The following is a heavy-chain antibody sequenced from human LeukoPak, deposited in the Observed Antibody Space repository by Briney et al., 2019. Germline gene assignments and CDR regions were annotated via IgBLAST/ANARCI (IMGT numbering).Heavy chain of an antibody. D-gene: IGHD6-19*01. CDR1: GYSFTDYF. V-gene: IGHV1-2*06. CDR2: IIPDAGDT. CDR3: ARLSTATRHWLAASDI. Sequence: ASVKVSCKASGYSFTDYFLYWVRQAPGQGLEWMGRIIPDAGDTNYAQTFQGRITMTRDTSISTAYMELSSLKSDDTAVYYCARLSTATRHWLAASDIWGQGTVVTVSS. J-gene: IGHJ3*02.